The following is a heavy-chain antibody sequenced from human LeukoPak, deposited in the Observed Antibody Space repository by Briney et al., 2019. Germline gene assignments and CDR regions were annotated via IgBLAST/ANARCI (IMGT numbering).Heavy chain of an antibody. Sequence: SETLSLTCTVSGGSISTYYWGWIRQPPGKGLEWIGSIYHSGSTYYNPSLKSRVTISVDTSKNQFSLKLSSVTAADTAVYYCAMIVGATDYYYYMDVWGKGTTVTVSS. J-gene: IGHJ6*03. V-gene: IGHV4-38-2*02. CDR2: IYHSGST. CDR3: AMIVGATDYYYYMDV. CDR1: GGSISTYY. D-gene: IGHD1-26*01.